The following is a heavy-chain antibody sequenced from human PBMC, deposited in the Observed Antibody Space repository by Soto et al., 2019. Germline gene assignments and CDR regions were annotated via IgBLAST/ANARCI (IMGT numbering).Heavy chain of an antibody. J-gene: IGHJ4*02. CDR1: GGSISSGTYY. CDR3: ARQTQPYCSGGSCYALHYFDY. V-gene: IGHV4-39*01. Sequence: QLQLQESGPGLVKPSETLPLTCTVSGGSISSGTYYWGWIRQSPGKGLEWIGYMYYGGITYCNPSLKSRVTISIDTSKNQFSLKLSSVTAADTAVYYCARQTQPYCSGGSCYALHYFDYWGQGTLVTVSS. CDR2: MYYGGIT. D-gene: IGHD2-15*01.